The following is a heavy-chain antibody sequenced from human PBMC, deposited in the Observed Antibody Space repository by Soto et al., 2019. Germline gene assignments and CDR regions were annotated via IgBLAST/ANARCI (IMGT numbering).Heavy chain of an antibody. Sequence: EVQLVESGGGLVQPGGSLRLSCAASGFTFSSYSMNWVRQTPGKGLEWVSYISNSSSTIYYADSVKGRFTISRDNAKNSLYLQMNSLRDEDTAVYYCARERESVFWSGYRPYATRYYGMDVWGQGTTVTVSS. D-gene: IGHD3-3*01. CDR3: ARERESVFWSGYRPYATRYYGMDV. CDR2: ISNSSSTI. J-gene: IGHJ6*02. CDR1: GFTFSSYS. V-gene: IGHV3-48*02.